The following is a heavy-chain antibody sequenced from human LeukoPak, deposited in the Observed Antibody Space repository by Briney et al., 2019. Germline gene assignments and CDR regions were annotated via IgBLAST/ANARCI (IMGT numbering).Heavy chain of an antibody. CDR3: ARGAVIAAADEYYYGMDV. Sequence: PSETLSLTCTVSGGSISSSSYYWGWIRQPPGKGLEWIGSIYYSGSTYYNPSLKSRVTISVDTSKNQFSLKLSSVTAADTAVYYCARGAVIAAADEYYYGMDVWGQGTTVTVSS. CDR1: GGSISSSSYY. D-gene: IGHD6-13*01. V-gene: IGHV4-39*01. J-gene: IGHJ6*02. CDR2: IYYSGST.